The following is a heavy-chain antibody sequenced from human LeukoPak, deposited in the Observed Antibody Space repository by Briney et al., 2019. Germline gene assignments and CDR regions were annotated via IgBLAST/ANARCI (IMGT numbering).Heavy chain of an antibody. CDR1: GYPFTYW. Sequence: GESLRISCKGSGYPFTYWIAWVRQMPGKGLEWRGIIYPGDSDTRYSPSFQGQVTISVDKSISTAYLQWSSLKASDTAMYYCARQDGGGLYYFDYWGQGTLVTVSS. CDR2: IYPGDSDT. D-gene: IGHD4-23*01. V-gene: IGHV5-51*01. J-gene: IGHJ4*02. CDR3: ARQDGGGLYYFDY.